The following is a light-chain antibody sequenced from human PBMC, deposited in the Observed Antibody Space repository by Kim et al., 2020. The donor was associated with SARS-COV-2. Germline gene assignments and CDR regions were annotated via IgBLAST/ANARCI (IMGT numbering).Light chain of an antibody. V-gene: IGLV2-14*04. Sequence: GQSITLSCTGTSSDVGYYNYVSWYQQHPGKAPELMIYDVSKRPSGVSIRFSGSKSGNTASLTISGLQAEDEADYYCSSYTSSSTWVFGGGTKLTVL. J-gene: IGLJ3*02. CDR1: SSDVGYYNY. CDR3: SSYTSSSTWV. CDR2: DVS.